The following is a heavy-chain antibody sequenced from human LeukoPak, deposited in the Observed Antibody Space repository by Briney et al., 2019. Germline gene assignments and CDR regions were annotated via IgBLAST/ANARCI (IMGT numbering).Heavy chain of an antibody. J-gene: IGHJ4*02. D-gene: IGHD2-21*01. CDR2: ISGSGGST. CDR3: AKDCCGSSLFDS. CDR1: GFTFSSYA. Sequence: PGGSLRLSCAASGFTFSSYAMSWVRQAPGKGLEGVSAISGSGGSTYYADSVKGRFTISRDNSKNTLYLQMNSLRAEDTAVYYCAKDCCGSSLFDSWGQGTLVTVSS. V-gene: IGHV3-23*01.